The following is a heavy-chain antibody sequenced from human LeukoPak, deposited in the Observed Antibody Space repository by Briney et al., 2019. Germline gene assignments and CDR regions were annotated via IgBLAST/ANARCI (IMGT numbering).Heavy chain of an antibody. J-gene: IGHJ4*02. D-gene: IGHD3-9*01. CDR1: GFTVSSNY. CDR2: IYSGGST. V-gene: IGHV3-66*01. CDR3: ARDFDQGGADYYFAY. Sequence: PGGSLRLSCAASGFTVSSNYMSWVRQAPGKGLEWVSVIYSGGSTYYADSVKGRFTISRDNSKNTLYLQMNSLRAEDTAVYYCARDFDQGGADYYFAYWGQGTLVTVSS.